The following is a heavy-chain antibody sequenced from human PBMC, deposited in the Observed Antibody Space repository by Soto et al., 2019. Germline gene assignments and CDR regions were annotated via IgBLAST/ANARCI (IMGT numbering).Heavy chain of an antibody. CDR1: GFTFSTYG. Sequence: GGSLRLSCAAPGFTFSTYGVHWVRQAPGKGLEWVAVISYDGSIKYYADSVKGRFTISRDNSKNTLYLQMNSLRADDTAVYYCAKVPIAYTISSSYFHYWGQGTLVTVSS. J-gene: IGHJ4*02. CDR2: ISYDGSIK. V-gene: IGHV3-30*18. D-gene: IGHD3-16*01. CDR3: AKVPIAYTISSSYFHY.